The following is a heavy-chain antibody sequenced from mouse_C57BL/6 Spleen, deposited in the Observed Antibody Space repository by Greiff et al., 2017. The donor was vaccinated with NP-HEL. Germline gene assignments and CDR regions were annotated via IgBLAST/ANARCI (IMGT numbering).Heavy chain of an antibody. CDR1: GYTFTSYW. Sequence: QVQLKQPGAELVRPGSSVKLSCKASGYTFTSYWMHWVKQRPIQGLEWIGNIDPSDSETHYNQKFKDKATLTVDKSSSTAYMQLSSLTSEDSAVYYCARSGRGYSNFYYAMDYWGQGTSVTVSS. J-gene: IGHJ4*01. D-gene: IGHD2-5*01. V-gene: IGHV1-52*01. CDR2: IDPSDSET. CDR3: ARSGRGYSNFYYAMDY.